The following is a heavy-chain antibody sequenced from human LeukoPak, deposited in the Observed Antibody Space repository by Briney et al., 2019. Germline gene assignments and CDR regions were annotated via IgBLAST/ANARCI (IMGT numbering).Heavy chain of an antibody. CDR1: GYTFTSYY. D-gene: IGHD2-15*01. CDR3: ARNHFAVVVVAATNNWFDP. CDR2: INPSGGST. J-gene: IGHJ5*02. V-gene: IGHV1-46*01. Sequence: ASVKVSCKASGYTFTSYYMHWVRQAPGQGLEWMGIINPSGGSTSYAQKFQGRVTMTRDTSTSTVYMELSSLRSEDTAVYYCARNHFAVVVVAATNNWFDPWGQGTLVTVSS.